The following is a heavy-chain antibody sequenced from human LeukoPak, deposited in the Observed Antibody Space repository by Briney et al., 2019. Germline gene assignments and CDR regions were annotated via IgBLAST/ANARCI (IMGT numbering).Heavy chain of an antibody. J-gene: IGHJ5*02. D-gene: IGHD6-13*01. V-gene: IGHV3-48*03. CDR3: ARDLGSSWYPYWFDP. CDR2: ISSSGSTI. Sequence: GGSLRLSCAASGFTFSSYEMNWVRQAPGKGLEWVSYISSSGSTIYYADSVKGRFTISRDNAKNSLYLQMNSLRAEDTAVYYCARDLGSSWYPYWFDPWGQGTLVTVSS. CDR1: GFTFSSYE.